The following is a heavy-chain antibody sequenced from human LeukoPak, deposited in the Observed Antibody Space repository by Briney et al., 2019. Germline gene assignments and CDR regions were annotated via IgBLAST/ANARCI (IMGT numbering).Heavy chain of an antibody. D-gene: IGHD4-17*01. CDR1: GGTFSSYA. V-gene: IGHV1-69*13. CDR2: IIPIFGTA. Sequence: ASVKVSCKASGGTFSSYAISWVRQAPGQGLEWTGGIIPIFGTANYAQKFQGRVTITADESTSTAYMELSSLRSEDTAVYYCASSAIYGDYVRFDYWGQGTLVTVSS. J-gene: IGHJ4*02. CDR3: ASSAIYGDYVRFDY.